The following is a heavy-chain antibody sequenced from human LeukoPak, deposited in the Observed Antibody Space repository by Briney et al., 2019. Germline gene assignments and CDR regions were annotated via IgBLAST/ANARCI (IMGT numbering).Heavy chain of an antibody. CDR1: NYSISNSLY. D-gene: IGHD4-17*01. Sequence: ASETLSLTCSGSNYSISNSLYWGWLRQPPGKGLEWIGSIYRSGSTFYNPSLKSRVTISLDPSKNQFSLKLSSVTAADTAVYFRARGTYGYYMDVWGKGTTVTVSS. J-gene: IGHJ6*03. CDR2: IYRSGST. CDR3: ARGTYGYYMDV. V-gene: IGHV4-38-2*02.